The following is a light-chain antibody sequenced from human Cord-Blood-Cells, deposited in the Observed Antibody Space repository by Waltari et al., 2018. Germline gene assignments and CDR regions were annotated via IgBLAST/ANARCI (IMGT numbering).Light chain of an antibody. CDR1: QSVLYSSNNKNY. CDR2: WAS. V-gene: IGKV4-1*01. Sequence: DIVMTQSPDSLAVSLGERATSHCKSSQSVLYSSNNKNYLAWYQQKPGQPPKLLIYWASTRESGVPDRFSGSGSGTDFTLTISSLQAEDVAVYYCQQYYSTPHTFGQGTKLEIK. CDR3: QQYYSTPHT. J-gene: IGKJ2*01.